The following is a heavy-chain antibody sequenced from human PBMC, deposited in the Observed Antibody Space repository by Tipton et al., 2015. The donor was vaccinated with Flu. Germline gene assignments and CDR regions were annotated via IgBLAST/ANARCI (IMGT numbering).Heavy chain of an antibody. CDR2: LYDSGIT. Sequence: TLSLTCTVFGGSIGSSTYYWGWIRQPPGKGLEWIGSLYDSGITYYNPSLKSRVTISLDTSKNQFSLKLISVTAADTAVYYCARSPSYSGSGIYPYYFDDWGQGTLVTVSS. V-gene: IGHV4-39*01. J-gene: IGHJ4*02. CDR3: ARSPSYSGSGIYPYYFDD. D-gene: IGHD3-10*01. CDR1: GGSIGSSTYY.